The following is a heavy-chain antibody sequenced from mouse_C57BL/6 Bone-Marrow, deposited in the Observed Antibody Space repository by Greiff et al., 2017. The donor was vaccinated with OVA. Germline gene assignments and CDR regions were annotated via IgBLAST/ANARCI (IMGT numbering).Heavy chain of an antibody. CDR1: GFTFSSYA. CDR2: ISDGGSYT. CDR3: ARDHDHSNYGEAMDY. Sequence: EVKLVESGGGLVKPGGSLKLSCAASGFTFSSYAMSWVRQTPEKRLEWVATISDGGSYTYYPDNVKGRFTISRDNAKNNLYLQMSHLKSEDTAMYYCARDHDHSNYGEAMDYWGQGTSVTVSS. J-gene: IGHJ4*01. V-gene: IGHV5-4*01. D-gene: IGHD2-5*01.